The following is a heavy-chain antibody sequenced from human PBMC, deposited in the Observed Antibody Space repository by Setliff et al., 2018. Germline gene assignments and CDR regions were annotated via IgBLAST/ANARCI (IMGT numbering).Heavy chain of an antibody. CDR3: ARTMITFGGVIVHAFDI. V-gene: IGHV1-8*02. Sequence: GASVKVSCKASGYTFTSYDINWVRQATGQGPEWMGWMNPNSGNTGYAQKFKGRVTMTRNTSISTAYMELSSLRSEDTAVYYCARTMITFGGVIVHAFDIWGQGTMVTVSS. D-gene: IGHD3-16*02. J-gene: IGHJ3*02. CDR1: GYTFTSYD. CDR2: MNPNSGNT.